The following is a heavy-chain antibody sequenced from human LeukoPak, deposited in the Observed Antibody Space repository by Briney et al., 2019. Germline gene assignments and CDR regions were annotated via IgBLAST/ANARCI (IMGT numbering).Heavy chain of an antibody. J-gene: IGHJ5*02. V-gene: IGHV3-33*01. CDR2: IWYDGSNK. CDR3: ARDRSGYTRGDWFDP. D-gene: IGHD3-22*01. Sequence: GRPLRLSCAASGFTFSSYGMHWVRQAPGKGLEWVAVIWYDGSNKYYADSVKGRFTISRDNSKNTLYLQMNSLRAEDTAVYYCARDRSGYTRGDWFDPWGQGTLVTVSS. CDR1: GFTFSSYG.